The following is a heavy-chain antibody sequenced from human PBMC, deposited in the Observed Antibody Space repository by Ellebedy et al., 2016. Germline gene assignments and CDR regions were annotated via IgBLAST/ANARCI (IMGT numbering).Heavy chain of an antibody. Sequence: GGSLRLXCVVSGFTFSSYSMNWVRQAPGKGLEWVSCISSSSYIYYEDSVKGRFTISRDNAKNSLFLQMNSLGVEDTAVYYCARDGSEWSRDYWGQGTLVTVSS. CDR3: ARDGSEWSRDY. CDR1: GFTFSSYS. J-gene: IGHJ4*02. V-gene: IGHV3-21*01. CDR2: ISSSSYI. D-gene: IGHD3-3*01.